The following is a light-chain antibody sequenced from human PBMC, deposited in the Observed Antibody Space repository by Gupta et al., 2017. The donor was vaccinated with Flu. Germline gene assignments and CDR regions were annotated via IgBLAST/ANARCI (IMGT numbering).Light chain of an antibody. V-gene: IGKV3-20*01. J-gene: IGKJ1*01. Sequence: EVVLTQSPGTLSLSPGERVTLSCRASQSLSSTYVAWYQQKPGQSPKLLIFGASNRATGTPDRFSGGGSGTDFTLTISRLEPEDFAVYYCQQDDLSPKTFGQGTKVEV. CDR1: QSLSSTY. CDR3: QQDDLSPKT. CDR2: GAS.